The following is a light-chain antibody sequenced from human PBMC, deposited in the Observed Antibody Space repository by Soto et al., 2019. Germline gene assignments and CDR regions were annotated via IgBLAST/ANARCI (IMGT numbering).Light chain of an antibody. CDR2: EVS. CDR3: FSYTSSGTYV. CDR1: SSDVGNYKY. Sequence: SALTXPASVSGSPGQSITISCTGTSSDVGNYKYVSWYQQHPGKAPKLMIYEVSNRPSGVSNRFSGSKSGNTASLTISGLQAEDETDYYCFSYTSSGTYVFGTGTKVTVL. J-gene: IGLJ1*01. V-gene: IGLV2-14*01.